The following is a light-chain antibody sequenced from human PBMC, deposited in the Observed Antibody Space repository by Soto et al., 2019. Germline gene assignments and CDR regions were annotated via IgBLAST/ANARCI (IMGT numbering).Light chain of an antibody. CDR3: SSYTSSDTVV. Sequence: QSALTQPPSASGSPGHSVTISCTGTSTDVGGYNYVSWYQQHPGKAPKLMIYEVSNRPSGVSSRFSGSKSGNTASLTISGLQAEDEADFYCSSYTSSDTVVFGGGTKLTVL. J-gene: IGLJ2*01. CDR2: EVS. V-gene: IGLV2-14*01. CDR1: STDVGGYNY.